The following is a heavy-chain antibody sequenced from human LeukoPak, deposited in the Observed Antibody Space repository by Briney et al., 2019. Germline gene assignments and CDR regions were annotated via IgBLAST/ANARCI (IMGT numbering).Heavy chain of an antibody. Sequence: PGGSLRLSCAASGFTFSSSSMDWVRQAPGKGLVWVSRISIDGSSIAYADSVKGRFTASRDNAKNTLYLQMNSLRAEDTAVYYCARDEKIVGASGQDYWGQGTLVTVSS. CDR2: ISIDGSSI. V-gene: IGHV3-74*03. J-gene: IGHJ4*02. CDR1: GFTFSSSS. CDR3: ARDEKIVGASGQDY. D-gene: IGHD1-26*01.